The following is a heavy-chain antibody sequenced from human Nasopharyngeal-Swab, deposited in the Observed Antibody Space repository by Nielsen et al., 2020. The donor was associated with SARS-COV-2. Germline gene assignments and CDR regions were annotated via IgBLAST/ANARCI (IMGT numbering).Heavy chain of an antibody. CDR2: IYSGGST. J-gene: IGHJ5*02. CDR1: GFTFSSYS. D-gene: IGHD1-7*01. Sequence: GESLKISCAASGFTFSSYSMNWVRQAPGKGLEWVSVIYSGGSTYYADSVKGRFTISRHNSKNTLYLQMNSLRAEDTAVYYCAANWNYFGWFDPWGQGTLVTVSS. V-gene: IGHV3-53*04. CDR3: AANWNYFGWFDP.